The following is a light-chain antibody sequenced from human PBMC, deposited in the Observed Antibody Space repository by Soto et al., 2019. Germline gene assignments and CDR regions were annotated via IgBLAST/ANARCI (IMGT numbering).Light chain of an antibody. V-gene: IGKV3D-15*01. CDR1: QSVSSN. CDR2: GAS. J-gene: IGKJ4*01. CDR3: QQYNDWPLT. Sequence: EIVMTQSPVTLSLSPGERATLSCKSSQSVSSNLAWYQQKPGQAPWLLIFGASTRATGIPARFSGSGSGTEFTLTISSLQSEDFEVYYCQQYNDWPLTFGGGTKADI.